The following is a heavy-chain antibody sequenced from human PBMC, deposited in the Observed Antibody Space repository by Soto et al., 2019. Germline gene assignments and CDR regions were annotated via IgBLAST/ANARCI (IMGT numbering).Heavy chain of an antibody. V-gene: IGHV3-23*01. CDR2: IRGDGGST. J-gene: IGHJ4*02. Sequence: GGSLRLSCAASGFTFSTYAMAWVRQAPGKGLEWVAAIRGDGGSTYYGDSVKGRFTISRDNAKNSLYLQMNSLRAEDTAVYYCARATRYYHTGGSDSWGQGTLVTVSS. D-gene: IGHD3-22*01. CDR3: ARATRYYHTGGSDS. CDR1: GFTFSTYA.